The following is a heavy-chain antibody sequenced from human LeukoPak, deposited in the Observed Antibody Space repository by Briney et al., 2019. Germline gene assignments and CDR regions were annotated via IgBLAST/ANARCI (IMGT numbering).Heavy chain of an antibody. CDR1: GFTLSRHS. CDR3: AELGITMIGGV. D-gene: IGHD3-10*02. CDR2: ISSSSSYI. J-gene: IGHJ6*04. Sequence: GGSLRLSCGVSGFTLSRHSMNWVRQAPGKGLEWVSSISSSSSYIYYADSVKGRFTISRDNAKNSLYLQMNSLRAEDTAVYYCAELGITMIGGVWGKGTTVTISS. V-gene: IGHV3-21*01.